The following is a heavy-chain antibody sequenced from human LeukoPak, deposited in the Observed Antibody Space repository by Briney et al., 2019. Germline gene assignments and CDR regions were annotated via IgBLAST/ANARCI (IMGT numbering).Heavy chain of an antibody. CDR1: GGSISSSNW. CDR3: ARVHDYVWGSYRYSWFDP. CDR2: IYHSGST. V-gene: IGHV4-4*02. Sequence: PSETLSLTCTVSGGSISSSNWWNWVRQPPGKGLEWIGEIYHSGSTNYNPSLKSRVTISVDKSKNQFSLKLSSVTAADTAVYYCARVHDYVWGSYRYSWFDPWGQGTLVTVSS. D-gene: IGHD3-16*02. J-gene: IGHJ5*02.